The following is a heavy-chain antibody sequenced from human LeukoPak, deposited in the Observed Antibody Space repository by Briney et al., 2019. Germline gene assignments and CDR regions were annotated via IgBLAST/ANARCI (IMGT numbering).Heavy chain of an antibody. J-gene: IGHJ4*02. D-gene: IGHD3-10*01. Sequence: GGSLRLSCAASGFTFSSYSMNWVRQAPGKGLEWVSYISSSSTIYYADSVKGRFTISRDNAKNSLYLQMNSLRAEDTAVYYCARDLAIRAWVDYWGQGTLVTVSS. CDR1: GFTFSSYS. CDR2: ISSSSTI. CDR3: ARDLAIRAWVDY. V-gene: IGHV3-48*04.